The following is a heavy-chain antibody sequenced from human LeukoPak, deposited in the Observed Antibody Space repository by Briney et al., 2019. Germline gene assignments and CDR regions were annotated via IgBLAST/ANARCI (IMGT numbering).Heavy chain of an antibody. CDR2: IYYSGSA. V-gene: IGHV4-39*01. CDR1: GGSISSSSSD. D-gene: IGHD3-9*01. CDR3: ARLSKNYDILTGYEYNWLDP. J-gene: IGHJ5*02. Sequence: PSETLSLTCTVSGGSISSSSSDWGWIRQPPGKGLEWIGTIYYSGSAYFNSSLKSRVTISVDTSKNQFSLQLSSVTAADTAVYYCARLSKNYDILTGYEYNWLDPWGQGTLVTVSS.